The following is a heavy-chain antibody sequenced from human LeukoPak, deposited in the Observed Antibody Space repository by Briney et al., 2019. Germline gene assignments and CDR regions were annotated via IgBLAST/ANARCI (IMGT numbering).Heavy chain of an antibody. V-gene: IGHV4-34*01. CDR1: GGSFSGYY. CDR2: INHSGST. CDR3: ARVPVMVREHPPFDY. J-gene: IGHJ4*02. Sequence: PSETLSLTCAVYGGSFSGYYWSWIRQPPGKGLEWIGEINHSGSTNYNPSLKSRVTISVDTSKNQFSLKLSSVTAADTAVYYCARVPVMVREHPPFDYWGQGTLVTVSS. D-gene: IGHD3-10*01.